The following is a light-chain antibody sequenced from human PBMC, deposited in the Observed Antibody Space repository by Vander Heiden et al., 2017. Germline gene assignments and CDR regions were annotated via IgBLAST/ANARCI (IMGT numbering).Light chain of an antibody. Sequence: QTDLTHPRSRSGSPGQSVTISCTGSSSDVGRYNYVSWYQQHPGKSPKLMIYEVSKRPSGVPDRFSGSKSGNTASLTVSGLQAEDEADYYCTSYAGSNNLVFGGGTKLTVL. J-gene: IGLJ2*01. CDR3: TSYAGSNNLV. V-gene: IGLV2-8*01. CDR2: EVS. CDR1: SSDVGRYNY.